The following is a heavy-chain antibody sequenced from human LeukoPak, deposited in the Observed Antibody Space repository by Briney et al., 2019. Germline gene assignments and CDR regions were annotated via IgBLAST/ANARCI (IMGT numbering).Heavy chain of an antibody. CDR1: GGSFNGYY. V-gene: IGHV4-34*01. CDR3: AAKYYYDSSAYFYVDW. Sequence: SDTLSLTCPVYGGSFNGYYWSWIRQPPGTGREGIGENNHSGSTNYNPSIKSRVTISVDTSKNQFSLKLRSVTAAETAVYYCAAKYYYDSSAYFYVDWWGQGTLVTVSS. J-gene: IGHJ4*02. D-gene: IGHD3-22*01. CDR2: NNHSGST.